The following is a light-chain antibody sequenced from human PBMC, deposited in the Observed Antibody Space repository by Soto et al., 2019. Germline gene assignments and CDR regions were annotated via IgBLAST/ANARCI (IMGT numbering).Light chain of an antibody. Sequence: FVLTQSPATLSLSPGERATLSCRASRNVGSSLAWHHQKPGQAPRLLMYDASKRPTGIPARFSGSGSGTDFTLTISSLEAEDFAVYYCQNGRTFGQGTRLEIK. J-gene: IGKJ2*01. V-gene: IGKV3-11*01. CDR2: DAS. CDR1: RNVGSS. CDR3: QNGRT.